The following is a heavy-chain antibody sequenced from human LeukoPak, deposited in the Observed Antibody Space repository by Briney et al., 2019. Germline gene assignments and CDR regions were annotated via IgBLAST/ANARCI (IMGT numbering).Heavy chain of an antibody. D-gene: IGHD3-22*01. J-gene: IGHJ3*02. CDR3: AREYYYDSSGYYVDAFDI. Sequence: SETLSLTCTVSGGSISNYYWSWIRQPAGKGLECIGRIYTSGSTNYNPSLKSRVTMSVDTSKNQFSLKLSSVTAADTAVYYCAREYYYDSSGYYVDAFDIWGQGTMVTVSS. CDR1: GGSISNYY. CDR2: IYTSGST. V-gene: IGHV4-4*07.